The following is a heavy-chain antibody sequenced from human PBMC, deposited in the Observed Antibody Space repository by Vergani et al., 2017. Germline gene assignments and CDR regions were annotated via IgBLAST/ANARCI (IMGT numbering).Heavy chain of an antibody. Sequence: QVQLQQWGGGLLKPSETLSLTCVVNGGSFTSYHWTWIRQSPGEGLEWVGDIDHTGRPDYNPSLKSRLTMSVDKSRNQFSLPLNSVTATDTAIYFCARVNTETNGHLDYYYYMDVWGQGTAVTV. J-gene: IGHJ6*03. D-gene: IGHD4-11*01. CDR3: ARVNTETNGHLDYYYYMDV. CDR1: GGSFTSYH. V-gene: IGHV4-34*01. CDR2: IDHTGRP.